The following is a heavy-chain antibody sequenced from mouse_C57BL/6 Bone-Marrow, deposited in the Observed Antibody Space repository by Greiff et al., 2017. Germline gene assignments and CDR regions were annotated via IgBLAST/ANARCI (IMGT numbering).Heavy chain of an antibody. CDR1: GYTFTSYW. J-gene: IGHJ3*01. D-gene: IGHD2-12*01. V-gene: IGHV1-64*01. CDR2: IHPNGGST. Sequence: QVQLQQPGAELVKPGASVKLSCKASGYTFTSYWMHWVKQRPGRGLEWIGMIHPNGGSTNYNAKFKSKATLTVDKSSSPAYMQLSSLTSEDSAVXNRARWVDYSYDCVAYWGQGTLVTVSA. CDR3: ARWVDYSYDCVAY.